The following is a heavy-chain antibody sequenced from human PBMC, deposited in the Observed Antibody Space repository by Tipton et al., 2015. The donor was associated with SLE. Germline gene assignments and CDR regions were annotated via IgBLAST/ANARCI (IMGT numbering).Heavy chain of an antibody. D-gene: IGHD6-6*01. J-gene: IGHJ4*02. CDR1: GGSISSYY. Sequence: TLSLTCTVSGGSISSYYWGWIRQPPGKGLEWIGNIFYSGRAYDYPSLRSRVTIFVDTSKNQFSLKLSSMTAADTAVYYCARKSRSSSSSIDYWGQGTLVTVSS. CDR2: IFYSGRA. V-gene: IGHV4-39*01. CDR3: ARKSRSSSSSIDY.